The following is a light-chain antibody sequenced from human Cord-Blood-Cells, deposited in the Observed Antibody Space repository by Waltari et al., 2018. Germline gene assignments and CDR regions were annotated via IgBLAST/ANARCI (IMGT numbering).Light chain of an antibody. CDR1: QSVSSY. V-gene: IGKV3-11*01. CDR2: DAS. CDR3: QQRSNWPPLT. J-gene: IGKJ4*01. Sequence: EIVLTQSPATLSLSPGERATLSCRASQSVSSYLAWYQQKTGQAPRLLIYDASNRATGIPARFSGSGSWTDFTLTISSLEPQDFAVYYCQQRSNWPPLTFGGGTKVEIK.